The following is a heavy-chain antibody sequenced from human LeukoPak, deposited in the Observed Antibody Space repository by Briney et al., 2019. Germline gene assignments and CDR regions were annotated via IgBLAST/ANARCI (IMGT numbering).Heavy chain of an antibody. V-gene: IGHV4-38-2*02. CDR1: GYSIRSDYY. CDR2: IYHSGST. J-gene: IGHJ4*02. D-gene: IGHD1-26*01. CDR3: ARAIEVGAMTPFDY. Sequence: SETLSLTCTVSGYSIRSDYYRGWSRQPPGKGLEWIGSIYHSGSTYYNPSLKSRVTISVDTSKNQFSLKLSSVTAADTAVYYCARAIEVGAMTPFDYWGQGTLVTVSS.